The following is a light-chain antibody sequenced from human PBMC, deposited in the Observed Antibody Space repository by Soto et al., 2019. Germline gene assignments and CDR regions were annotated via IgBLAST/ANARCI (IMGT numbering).Light chain of an antibody. CDR3: QQYYSISRT. CDR2: WAS. V-gene: IGKV4-1*01. Sequence: DIVMTQSPDSLAVSLGERATINCKSSQNILYNSNNKNYLAWYQQKPGQPPKLLIYWASTRESGVPDRFSGSGSGTDFTLTISSLQAEDVAVYYCQQYYSISRTFGQGTKLEI. J-gene: IGKJ2*01. CDR1: QNILYNSNNKNY.